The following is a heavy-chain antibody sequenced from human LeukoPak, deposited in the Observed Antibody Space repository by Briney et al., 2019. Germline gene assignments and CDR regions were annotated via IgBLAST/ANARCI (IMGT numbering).Heavy chain of an antibody. CDR2: FIPIYGSA. Sequence: SVTVSCKASGDNFTFTSHAITWVRQAPGQGLEWMGGFIPIYGSANYAQKFQGRVTIISDEATRTVYMELSSLRPEDSAVYYCAGFFYDNSGDAFDIWGQGTMVTVSS. D-gene: IGHD3-22*01. V-gene: IGHV1-69*13. CDR1: GDNFTFTSHA. CDR3: AGFFYDNSGDAFDI. J-gene: IGHJ3*02.